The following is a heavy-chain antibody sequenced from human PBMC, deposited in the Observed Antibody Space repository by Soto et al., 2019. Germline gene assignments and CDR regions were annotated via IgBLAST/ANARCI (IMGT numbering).Heavy chain of an antibody. J-gene: IGHJ6*03. CDR2: MNPNSGNT. CDR3: ARGRITIFGVVKGYYYMDV. V-gene: IGHV1-8*01. Sequence: ASVAVSCKASGYTFTSYDSKWVRQATGQGLEWMGWMNPNSGNTGYAQKFQGRVTMTRNTSISTAYMELSSLRSEDTAVYYCARGRITIFGVVKGYYYMDVWGKGTTVTVSS. D-gene: IGHD3-3*01. CDR1: GYTFTSYD.